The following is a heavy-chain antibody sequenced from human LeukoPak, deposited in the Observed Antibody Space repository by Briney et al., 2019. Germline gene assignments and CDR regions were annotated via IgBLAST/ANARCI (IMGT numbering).Heavy chain of an antibody. CDR3: AGSHGNYGSGTYYSKYYYGMDV. CDR2: IIPVFGTA. CDR1: GGTFSSYA. Sequence: SVKVSCKASGGTFSSYAISWVRQAPGQGLEWMRGIIPVFGTANYAQKFQGRVRITADESTSTAHMELSSLRSEDTAVYYCAGSHGNYGSGTYYSKYYYGMDVWGQGTTVIVSS. D-gene: IGHD3-10*01. V-gene: IGHV1-69*13. J-gene: IGHJ6*02.